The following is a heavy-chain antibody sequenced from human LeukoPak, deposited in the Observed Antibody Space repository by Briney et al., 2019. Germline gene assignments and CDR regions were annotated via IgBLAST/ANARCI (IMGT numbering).Heavy chain of an antibody. CDR3: ARDRNGKDY. D-gene: IGHD1-1*01. Sequence: GGSLRLSCAASGFTFSDYWMSWVRQAPGKGLEWVANIHPDGSEKHCVDSVKGRFTISRGNAKNSLHLQMNSLTAEDTAVYYCARDRNGKDYWGQGTQVFVSS. CDR1: GFTFSDYW. V-gene: IGHV3-7*03. J-gene: IGHJ4*02. CDR2: IHPDGSEK.